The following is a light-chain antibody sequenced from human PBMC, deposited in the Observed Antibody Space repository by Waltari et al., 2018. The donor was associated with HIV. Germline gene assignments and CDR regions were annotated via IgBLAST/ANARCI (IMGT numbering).Light chain of an antibody. CDR1: SLRTYY. Sequence: SSELTQDPAVSVALGQTVRITCQGDSLRTYYASWYQQKSGQAPVLVIFGNNNRPSGISDRFSGSSLRNTASLTITGAQAEDEADYYCSSRDSSGYLVAFGGGTKLTVL. CDR2: GNN. CDR3: SSRDSSGYLVA. V-gene: IGLV3-19*01. J-gene: IGLJ2*01.